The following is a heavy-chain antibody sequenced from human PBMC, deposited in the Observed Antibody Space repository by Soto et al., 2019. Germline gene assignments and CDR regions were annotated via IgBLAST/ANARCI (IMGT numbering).Heavy chain of an antibody. J-gene: IGHJ6*02. Sequence: ASVKVSCKASGYTFTSYYMHWVRQAPGQGLEWMGIINPSGGSTSYAQKFQGRVTMTRDTSTSTVYMELSSLRSEDTAVYYCARGGKYCISTSCPYYYYGMDVWGQGTTVTVSS. CDR2: INPSGGST. D-gene: IGHD2-2*01. V-gene: IGHV1-46*01. CDR3: ARGGKYCISTSCPYYYYGMDV. CDR1: GYTFTSYY.